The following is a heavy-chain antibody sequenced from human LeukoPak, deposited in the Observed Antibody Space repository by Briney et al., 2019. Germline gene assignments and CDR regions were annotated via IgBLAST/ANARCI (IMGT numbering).Heavy chain of an antibody. CDR3: ARDSFDALGYFDY. J-gene: IGHJ4*02. V-gene: IGHV3-21*05. CDR2: ISSSSSYI. D-gene: IGHD3-9*01. Sequence: PGGSLRLSCAASGFTFSSYSMNWVRQAPGKGLEWVSYISSSSSYIYYADSVKGRFTISRDNAKNSLYLQMNSLRAEDTAVYYCARDSFDALGYFDYWGQGTLVTVSS. CDR1: GFTFSSYS.